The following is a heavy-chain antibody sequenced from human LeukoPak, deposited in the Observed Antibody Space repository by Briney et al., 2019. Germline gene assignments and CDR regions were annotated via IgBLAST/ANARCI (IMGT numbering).Heavy chain of an antibody. CDR2: IWYDGSNK. J-gene: IGHJ5*02. V-gene: IGHV3-33*06. Sequence: GRSLRLSCAASGFTFRSYGMHWVRQAPGKGLEWVAVIWYDGSNKDYADSVKGRFTISRDNSKNTLYLQMNSLRAEDTAVYYCAKDGSIAASWFDRWGQGTLVTVSS. CDR1: GFTFRSYG. CDR3: AKDGSIAASWFDR. D-gene: IGHD6-13*01.